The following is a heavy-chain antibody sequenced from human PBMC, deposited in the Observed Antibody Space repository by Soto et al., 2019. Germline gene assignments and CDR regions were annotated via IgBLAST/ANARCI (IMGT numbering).Heavy chain of an antibody. D-gene: IGHD6-19*01. Sequence: EVQLLESGGGLVQPGGSLRLSCAASGFTFSSYAMNWVRQAPGKGLEWVSVISGSGDSTYYADSVKGRFTISRDNSKNTLYLQMNSLRAEDTAVYYCARRSSGWYFDDWGQGSFFTVSS. CDR2: ISGSGDST. CDR3: ARRSSGWYFDD. V-gene: IGHV3-23*01. J-gene: IGHJ4*02. CDR1: GFTFSSYA.